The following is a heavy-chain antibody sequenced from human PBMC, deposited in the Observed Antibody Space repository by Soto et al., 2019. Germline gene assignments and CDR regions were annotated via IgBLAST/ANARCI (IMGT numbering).Heavy chain of an antibody. V-gene: IGHV3-23*01. Sequence: PGGSLRLSCEASGFTFSSYTMNWVRRAPGKGLEWVAAIGGSGDGTYYGDSVKGRFTISRDNSKNTVYLQMNSLRAEDTAIYYCPRAREASLRRDPSSYWGQGTLVTVSS. CDR2: IGGSGDGT. CDR1: GFTFSSYT. D-gene: IGHD6-6*01. CDR3: PRAREASLRRDPSSY. J-gene: IGHJ4*02.